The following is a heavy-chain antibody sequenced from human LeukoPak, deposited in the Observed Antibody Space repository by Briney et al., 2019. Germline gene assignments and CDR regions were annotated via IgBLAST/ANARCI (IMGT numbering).Heavy chain of an antibody. Sequence: PGGSLRLSCAASGFTFSSYGMHWVRQAPGKGLEWAAVISYDGSNKYYADSVKGRFTISRDNSKNTLYLQMNSLRAEDTAVYYCAKDPHSSGWYYYYGMDVWGKGTTVTVSS. CDR3: AKDPHSSGWYYYYGMDV. CDR1: GFTFSSYG. J-gene: IGHJ6*04. V-gene: IGHV3-30*18. CDR2: ISYDGSNK. D-gene: IGHD6-19*01.